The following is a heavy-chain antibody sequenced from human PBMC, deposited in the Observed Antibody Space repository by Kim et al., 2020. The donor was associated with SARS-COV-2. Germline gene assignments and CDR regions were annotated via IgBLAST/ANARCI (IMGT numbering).Heavy chain of an antibody. CDR2: IYYSGST. V-gene: IGHV4-59*13. CDR3: ARDRTPPYCSSTSCYASDWYFDL. D-gene: IGHD2-2*01. CDR1: GGSISSYY. J-gene: IGHJ2*01. Sequence: SETLSLTCTVSGGSISSYYWSWIRQPPGKGLEWIGYIYYSGSTNYNPSLKSRVTISVDTSKNQFSLKLSSVTAADTAVYYCARDRTPPYCSSTSCYASDWYFDLWGRGTLVTVSS.